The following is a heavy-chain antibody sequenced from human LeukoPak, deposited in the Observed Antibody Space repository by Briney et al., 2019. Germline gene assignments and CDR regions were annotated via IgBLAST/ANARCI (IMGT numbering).Heavy chain of an antibody. J-gene: IGHJ4*02. CDR3: ATVVVTAPGEDYFDY. D-gene: IGHD2-21*02. CDR1: GYTLTELS. V-gene: IGHV1-24*01. Sequence: ASVKVSCKVSGYTLTELSMHWVRQAPGKGLEWMGGFDPEDGETIYAHKFQGRVTMTEDTSTDTAYMGLSSLRSEDTAVYYCATVVVTAPGEDYFDYWGQGTLVTVSS. CDR2: FDPEDGET.